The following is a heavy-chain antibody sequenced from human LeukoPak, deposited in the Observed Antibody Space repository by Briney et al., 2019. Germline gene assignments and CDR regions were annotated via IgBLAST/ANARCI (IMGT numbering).Heavy chain of an antibody. D-gene: IGHD3-22*01. V-gene: IGHV3-20*04. CDR1: GFTFEDYG. J-gene: IGHJ3*02. Sequence: GGSLRLSCAASGFTFEDYGMSWVRQAPGKGLEWVAGISRNGGTTGHADSVKGRFTISRDNAEKSLFLQMKTLRAEDTALYCCARDERYYDGRYYPYAFDIWGQGTMVTVSS. CDR3: ARDERYYDGRYYPYAFDI. CDR2: ISRNGGTT.